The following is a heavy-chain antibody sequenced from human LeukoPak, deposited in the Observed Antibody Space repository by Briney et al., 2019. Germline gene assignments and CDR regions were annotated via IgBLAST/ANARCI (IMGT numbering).Heavy chain of an antibody. Sequence: GGSLRLSCAASVFTFSSYGMHWVRQAPGKGLEGVAFIRYDGSNKYYADSVKGRFTISRDNSKNTLYLQMNSLRAEDTAVYYCARVYYYDSSGYLNPFDYWGQGTLVTVSS. CDR3: ARVYYYDSSGYLNPFDY. D-gene: IGHD3-22*01. J-gene: IGHJ4*02. CDR1: VFTFSSYG. CDR2: IRYDGSNK. V-gene: IGHV3-30*02.